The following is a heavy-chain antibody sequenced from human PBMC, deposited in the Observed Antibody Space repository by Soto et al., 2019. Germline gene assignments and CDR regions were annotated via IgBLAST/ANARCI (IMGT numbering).Heavy chain of an antibody. J-gene: IGHJ6*02. V-gene: IGHV1-8*01. CDR2: MNPNSGNT. CDR3: ASSSAPPYYYYYYGMDV. CDR1: GYTFTSYD. Sequence: QVQLVQSGAEVKKPGASVKVSCKASGYTFTSYDINWVRQATGQGLEWMGWMNPNSGNTGYAQKFQGRVTMTRNTSISTAYRELSSLRSEDTAVYYCASSSAPPYYYYYYGMDVWGQGTTVTVSS. D-gene: IGHD1-26*01.